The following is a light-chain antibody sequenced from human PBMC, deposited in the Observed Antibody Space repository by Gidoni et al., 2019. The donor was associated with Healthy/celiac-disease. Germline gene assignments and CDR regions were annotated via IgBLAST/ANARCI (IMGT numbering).Light chain of an antibody. V-gene: IGKV1-5*03. J-gene: IGKJ2*01. CDR2: KAS. CDR1: QSISSW. CDR3: QQYNSYSSKT. Sequence: DIQMTQSPSTLSASVGTRVTSTCRASQSISSWLAWYQQKPGKAPKLLIYKASSLESGVPSRFSGSGSGTEFTLTISSLQPDDFATYYCQQYNSYSSKTFGQGTKLEIK.